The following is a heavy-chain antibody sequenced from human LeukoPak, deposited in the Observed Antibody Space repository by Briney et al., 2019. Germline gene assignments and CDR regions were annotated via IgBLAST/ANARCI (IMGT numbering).Heavy chain of an antibody. D-gene: IGHD1-26*01. CDR1: GGSISSSSYY. CDR3: ARHVRPWGAFVSRGFDY. V-gene: IGHV4-39*01. Sequence: SETLSLTCTVSGGSISSSSYYWGWIRQPPGKGLEWIGSIYYSGSTYYNPSLKSRVTIFVDTSKNQFSLKLSSVTAADTAVYYCARHVRPWGAFVSRGFDYWGQGTLVTVSS. CDR2: IYYSGST. J-gene: IGHJ4*02.